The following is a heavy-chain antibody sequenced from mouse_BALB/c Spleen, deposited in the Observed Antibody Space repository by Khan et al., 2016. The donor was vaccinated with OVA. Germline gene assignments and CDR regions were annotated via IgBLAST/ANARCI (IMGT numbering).Heavy chain of an antibody. CDR2: VSSLAYNF. CDR3: ARGCKGGFAY. Sequence: EVELVESGGGLVQPGGSRKLSCAASGFTFSDYGMAWVRQAPGKGPEWVAFVSSLAYNFYYADTVTGRFTISRENAKNTLYLEMSSLRSVDTAMYYCARGCKGGFAYWGQGTLVTVSA. V-gene: IGHV5-15*02. CDR1: GFTFSDYG. J-gene: IGHJ3*01.